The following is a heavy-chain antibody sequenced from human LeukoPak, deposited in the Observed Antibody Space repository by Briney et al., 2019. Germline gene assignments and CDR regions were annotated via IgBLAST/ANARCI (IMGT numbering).Heavy chain of an antibody. Sequence: GGSLRLSCAASGFTFSSYGMHWVRQAPGKGLEWVAVISYDGSNKYYADSVKGRFTISRDNSKNTLYPQMNSLRAEDTAVYYCAKDTLGLWFGELRGEAYFDYWGQGTLVTVSS. CDR3: AKDTLGLWFGELRGEAYFDY. J-gene: IGHJ4*02. CDR2: ISYDGSNK. CDR1: GFTFSSYG. D-gene: IGHD3-10*01. V-gene: IGHV3-30*18.